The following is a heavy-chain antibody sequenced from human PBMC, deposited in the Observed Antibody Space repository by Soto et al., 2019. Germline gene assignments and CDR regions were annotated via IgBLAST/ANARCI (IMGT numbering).Heavy chain of an antibody. Sequence: QVQLQQWGAGPLRPLEPLSLTCGVSGGSFSGYYWAWIRQSPGTGLEWIGEINDRGSINYNPSLKRFLSISVDTPLNHYSLILRSVAAADTAEYYCARERQDILTGLPWVWYFDSWGRGTLVTVSS. CDR1: GGSFSGYY. CDR3: ARERQDILTGLPWVWYFDS. J-gene: IGHJ2*01. D-gene: IGHD3-9*01. V-gene: IGHV4-34*01. CDR2: INDRGSI.